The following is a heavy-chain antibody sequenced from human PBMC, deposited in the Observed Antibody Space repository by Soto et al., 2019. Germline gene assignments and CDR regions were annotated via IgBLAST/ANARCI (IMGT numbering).Heavy chain of an antibody. Sequence: QLQLQESGTGLVKPSETLSLTCTVSGGSISSSSYYWGWIRQPPGKGLEWIGSIYYSGSTYYNPSLKSRVTISVDTSKNQFSLKLSSVTAADTAVYYCARQHQYGYGGNSDDYWGQGTLVTVSS. CDR1: GGSISSSSYY. V-gene: IGHV4-39*01. CDR2: IYYSGST. D-gene: IGHD4-17*01. J-gene: IGHJ4*02. CDR3: ARQHQYGYGGNSDDY.